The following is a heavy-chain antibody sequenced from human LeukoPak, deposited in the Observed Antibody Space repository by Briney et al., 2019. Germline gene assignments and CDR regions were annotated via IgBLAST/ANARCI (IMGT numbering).Heavy chain of an antibody. CDR2: ISWNSGSI. CDR1: GFTFDDYA. J-gene: IGHJ4*02. D-gene: IGHD3-22*01. V-gene: IGHV3-9*03. CDR3: AKSGTSGYAFDY. Sequence: GRSLRLSRAASGFTFDDYAMHWVRQAPGKGLEWVSGISWNSGSIGYADSVKGRFTISGDDAKNSLYLQMNSLRAEDMALCYCAKSGTSGYAFDYWGQGTLVTVSS.